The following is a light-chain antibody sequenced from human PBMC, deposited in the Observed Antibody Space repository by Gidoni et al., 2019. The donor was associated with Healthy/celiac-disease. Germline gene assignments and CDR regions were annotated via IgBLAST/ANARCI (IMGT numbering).Light chain of an antibody. Sequence: GQRVTISCSGSSSNIGSNYVYWYQQLPGTAPKLLIYRNNQRPSGVPDRFSGSKSGTSASLAISGLRSEDEADYYCAAWDDSLSGYVFGTGTKVTVL. V-gene: IGLV1-47*01. J-gene: IGLJ1*01. CDR2: RNN. CDR3: AAWDDSLSGYV. CDR1: SSNIGSNY.